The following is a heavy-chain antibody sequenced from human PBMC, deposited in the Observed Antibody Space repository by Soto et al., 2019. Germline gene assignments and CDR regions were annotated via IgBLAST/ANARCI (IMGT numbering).Heavy chain of an antibody. CDR2: IVVGSGNT. J-gene: IGHJ4*02. D-gene: IGHD3-22*01. CDR3: AAAEGYYDSSGYQPFDY. CDR1: GFTFTSSA. V-gene: IGHV1-58*01. Sequence: SVKVSCKASGFTFTSSAVQWVRQARGQRLEWIGWIVVGSGNTNYAQKFQERVTITRDTSTSTAYMELSSLRSEDTAVYYCAAAEGYYDSSGYQPFDYWGQGTLVTVSS.